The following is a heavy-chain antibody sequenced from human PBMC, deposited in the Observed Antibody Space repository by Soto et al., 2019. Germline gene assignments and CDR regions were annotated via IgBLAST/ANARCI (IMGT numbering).Heavy chain of an antibody. CDR1: GYSFTSYW. CDR3: ARREESLWRY. Sequence: GGSLKISCQVSGYSFTSYWIGWVRQMPGKGLEWMGIIYPGDSDTRYSPSFQGQVTISADKSISTAYLQWSSLKASGTAMYYCARREESLWRYWGQGTLVTVSS. D-gene: IGHD1-1*01. J-gene: IGHJ4*02. V-gene: IGHV5-51*01. CDR2: IYPGDSDT.